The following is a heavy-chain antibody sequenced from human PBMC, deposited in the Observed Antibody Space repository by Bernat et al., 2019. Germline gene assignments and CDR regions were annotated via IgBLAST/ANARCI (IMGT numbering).Heavy chain of an antibody. CDR1: GFSFSSYW. CDR2: INEDGSEE. V-gene: IGHV3-7*01. J-gene: IGHJ6*02. D-gene: IGHD6-13*01. Sequence: EVQLVESGGGLVQPGGSRRLSCVGSGFSFSSYWMTWVRQPPGKGLEWVASINEDGSEEQYVDSVKDRFTISRDNTKNSLYLQMNSLRVEDTAVFYCAKRPGYQIGMEVWGQGTTVTVSS. CDR3: AKRPGYQIGMEV.